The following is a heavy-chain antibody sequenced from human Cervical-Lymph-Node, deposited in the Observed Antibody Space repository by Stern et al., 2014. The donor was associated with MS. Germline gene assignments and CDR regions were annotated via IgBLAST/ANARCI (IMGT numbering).Heavy chain of an antibody. V-gene: IGHV4-4*07. J-gene: IGHJ4*02. D-gene: IGHD2-15*01. CDR3: ARESRDSRGVFDY. CDR1: GGSISSFF. Sequence: VQLLESGPGLVKPSETLSVTCTVSGGSISSFFWSWIRQPAGKGLEYIGRIYSSGSTDYNPSLKSRVTMSVDTSKNQFSLILSSVTAADTAVYYCARESRDSRGVFDYWGQGTLVTVSS. CDR2: IYSSGST.